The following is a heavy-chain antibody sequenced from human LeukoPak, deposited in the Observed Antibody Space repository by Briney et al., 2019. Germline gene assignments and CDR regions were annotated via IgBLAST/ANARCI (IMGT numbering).Heavy chain of an antibody. CDR1: GFTFSSYS. CDR2: ISSSSSTI. Sequence: GGSLRLSCAASGFTFSSYSMNWVRQAPGKGLEWVSYISSSSSTIYYADSVKGRFTISRDNAKNSLYLQMNSLRDEDTAVYYCAKSHCGSFSCSRAEFWGQGTLVTVSS. J-gene: IGHJ4*02. CDR3: AKSHCGSFSCSRAEF. V-gene: IGHV3-48*02. D-gene: IGHD2-2*01.